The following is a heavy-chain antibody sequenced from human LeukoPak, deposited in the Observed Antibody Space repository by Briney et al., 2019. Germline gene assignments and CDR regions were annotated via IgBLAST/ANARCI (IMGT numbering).Heavy chain of an antibody. D-gene: IGHD6-19*01. CDR3: ATVGKGIAVAGTWRYFDY. Sequence: PSETLSLTCAVYGGSFSGYYWSWIRQPPGKGLEWIGYIYYSGSTNYNPSLKSRVTISVDTSRSQFSLRLSSVTAADTAVYYCATVGKGIAVAGTWRYFDYWGQGTLVTVSS. J-gene: IGHJ4*02. CDR2: IYYSGST. CDR1: GGSFSGYY. V-gene: IGHV4-59*01.